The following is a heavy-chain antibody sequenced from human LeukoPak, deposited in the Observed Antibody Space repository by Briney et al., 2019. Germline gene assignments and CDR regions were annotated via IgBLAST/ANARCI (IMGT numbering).Heavy chain of an antibody. CDR2: ISGSGGST. CDR3: AKDYYDSSGYYTTGTTTFDY. D-gene: IGHD3-22*01. CDR1: GFTFSSYA. Sequence: GGSLRLSCAASGFTFSSYAMSWVRQAPGKGLEWVSAISGSGGSTYYADSVKGRFTISRDNSKNTLYLQMNSLRAEGTAVYYCAKDYYDSSGYYTTGTTTFDYWGQGTLVTVSS. J-gene: IGHJ4*02. V-gene: IGHV3-23*01.